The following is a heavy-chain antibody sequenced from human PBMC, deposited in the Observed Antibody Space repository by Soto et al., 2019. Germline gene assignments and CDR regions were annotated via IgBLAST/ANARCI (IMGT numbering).Heavy chain of an antibody. CDR2: ISAYNGNT. D-gene: IGHD6-13*01. CDR1: GYTFTSYG. V-gene: IGHV1-18*04. Sequence: ASVKVSCKASGYTFTSYGISWVRQAPGQGLEWMGWISAYNGNTNYAQNLQGRVTMTTDTSTSTAYMELRSLRSDDTAVYYCARAAVAAAGYNWFDPWGQGTLVTVSS. CDR3: ARAAVAAAGYNWFDP. J-gene: IGHJ5*02.